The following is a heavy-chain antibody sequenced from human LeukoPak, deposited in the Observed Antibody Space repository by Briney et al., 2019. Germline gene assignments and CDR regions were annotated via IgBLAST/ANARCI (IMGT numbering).Heavy chain of an antibody. V-gene: IGHV3-15*01. CDR1: GFTFSNAW. CDR2: IKSKTDGGTT. D-gene: IGHD6-19*01. CDR3: PTVPYSSGWYYFDY. Sequence: NPGGSLRLSCAASGFTFSNAWMSWVRQAPGKGLEWVGRIKSKTDGGTTDYAAPVKGRFTISRDDSKNTLYLQMNSLKTEDTAVYYCPTVPYSSGWYYFDYWGQGPLVTVSS. J-gene: IGHJ4*02.